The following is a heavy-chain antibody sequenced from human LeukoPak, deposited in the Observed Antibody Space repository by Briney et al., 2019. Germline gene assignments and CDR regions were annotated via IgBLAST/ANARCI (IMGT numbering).Heavy chain of an antibody. D-gene: IGHD6-6*01. Sequence: KASETLSLTCTVSGGSISSSSYYWGWIRQPPGKGLEWIGSIYYSGSTFYNPSLKSRVTISLDTSKNQFSLRLTSVTAADTAVYYCARHAHSSTAANIDYWGQGTQVTVSS. CDR3: ARHAHSSTAANIDY. CDR2: IYYSGST. J-gene: IGHJ4*02. CDR1: GGSISSSSYY. V-gene: IGHV4-39*01.